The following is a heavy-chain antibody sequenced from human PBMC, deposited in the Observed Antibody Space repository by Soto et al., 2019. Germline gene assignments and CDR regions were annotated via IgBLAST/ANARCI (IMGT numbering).Heavy chain of an antibody. CDR1: GGSISTYY. D-gene: IGHD6-13*01. V-gene: IGHV4-59*01. Sequence: SETLSLTCTVSGGSISTYYWSWIRQPPGKGLEWIGYINYSGRTNYNPSLKSRVTMSLDTSKNQFSLKLRSVTAADTAVFYCARYAGSSWFDYWGQGTLVTVSS. CDR3: ARYAGSSWFDY. CDR2: INYSGRT. J-gene: IGHJ4*02.